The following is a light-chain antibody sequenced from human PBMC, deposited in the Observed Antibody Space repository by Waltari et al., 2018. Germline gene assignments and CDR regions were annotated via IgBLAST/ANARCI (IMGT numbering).Light chain of an antibody. CDR3: QQYETYSPYT. CDR2: RAS. J-gene: IGKJ2*01. Sequence: DIQMTQPPSTLSASVGDRVTITCRASQTINNWLAWYQQQPGKAPQLLIQRASVLQSGVPSRFIGSGSGTDFTLTISSLQADDFATYYRQQYETYSPYTFGQGTKVDLK. V-gene: IGKV1-5*03. CDR1: QTINNW.